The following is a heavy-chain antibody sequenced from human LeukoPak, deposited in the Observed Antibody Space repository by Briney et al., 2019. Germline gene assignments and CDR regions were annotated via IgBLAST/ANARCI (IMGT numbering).Heavy chain of an antibody. CDR3: AKDLSPIAARTGNWFDP. J-gene: IGHJ5*02. Sequence: PGGSLRLSCAASGFTFSSYAMSWVRQAPGKGLEWVSAISGSGGSTYYADSAKGRFTISRDNSKNTLYLQMNSLRAEDTAVYYCAKDLSPIAARTGNWFDPWGQGTLVTVSS. D-gene: IGHD6-6*01. V-gene: IGHV3-23*01. CDR2: ISGSGGST. CDR1: GFTFSSYA.